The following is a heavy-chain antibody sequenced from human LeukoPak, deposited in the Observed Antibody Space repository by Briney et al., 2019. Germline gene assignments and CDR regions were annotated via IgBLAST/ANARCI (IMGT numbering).Heavy chain of an antibody. CDR3: ARVYYFDSGGYYFDY. CDR2: IYPGDSDT. V-gene: IGHV5-51*01. CDR1: GYRFTSYW. J-gene: IGHJ4*02. D-gene: IGHD3-22*01. Sequence: GESLKISCKGSGYRFTSYWIGWVRQMPGKDLEWMGIIYPGDSDTRYSPSFQGQVTISADKSISTAYLQWSSLKASDTAMYYCARVYYFDSGGYYFDYWGQGTLVTVSS.